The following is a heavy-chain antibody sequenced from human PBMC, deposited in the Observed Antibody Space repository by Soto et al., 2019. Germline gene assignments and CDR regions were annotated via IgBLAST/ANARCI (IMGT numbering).Heavy chain of an antibody. D-gene: IGHD3-9*01. CDR2: ISWNSGSI. J-gene: IGHJ5*02. V-gene: IGHV3-9*01. CDR1: GFTFDDYA. CDR3: AKGVGYDILTGYYKNWFDP. Sequence: GGSLRLSCAASGFTFDDYAMHWVRQAPGKGLEWDSGISWNSGSIGYADSVKGRFTISRDNAKNSLYLQMNSLRAEDTALYYCAKGVGYDILTGYYKNWFDPWGQGTLVTVSS.